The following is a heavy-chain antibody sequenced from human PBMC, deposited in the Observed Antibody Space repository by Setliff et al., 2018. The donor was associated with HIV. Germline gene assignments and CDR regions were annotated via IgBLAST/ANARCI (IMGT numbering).Heavy chain of an antibody. V-gene: IGHV3-33*01. Sequence: PGGSLRLSCAASGFTFSSHGMHWVRRAPGKGLECVANIWYDGSKKYYADSVKGRFTISRDNSENTLYLEMNNLRAEDTAVYYCARDTWYYSAKHLDVWGKGTTVTVSS. D-gene: IGHD3-10*01. J-gene: IGHJ6*04. CDR1: GFTFSSHG. CDR3: ARDTWYYSAKHLDV. CDR2: IWYDGSKK.